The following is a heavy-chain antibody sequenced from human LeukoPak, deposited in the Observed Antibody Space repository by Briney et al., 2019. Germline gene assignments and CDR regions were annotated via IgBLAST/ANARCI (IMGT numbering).Heavy chain of an antibody. CDR3: ARGQWLVQEARFDP. CDR1: GGSISTYY. V-gene: IGHV4-39*07. Sequence: SETLSLTCTVSGGSISTYYWNWIRQPPGKGLEWIGSIYYSGSTYYNPSLKSRVTISVDTSKNQFSLKLSSVTAADTAVYYCARGQWLVQEARFDPWGQGTLVTVSS. D-gene: IGHD6-19*01. CDR2: IYYSGST. J-gene: IGHJ5*02.